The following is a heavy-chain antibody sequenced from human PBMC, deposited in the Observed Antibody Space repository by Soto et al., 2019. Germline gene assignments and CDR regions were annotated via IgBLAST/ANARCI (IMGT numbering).Heavy chain of an antibody. V-gene: IGHV3-48*02. CDR1: GFRFGEHS. CDR2: ITSSGDSI. J-gene: IGHJ4*02. CDR3: ARLPKGSMVTS. Sequence: PGGSLRLSCAASGFRFGEHSMNWVRQAPGKGLEWLSYITSSGDSIYYADSVRGRFTVSRDNAKTSLFLHMNSLRDDDTAVYYCARLPKGSMVTSWGQGTLVTVSS. D-gene: IGHD2-21*02.